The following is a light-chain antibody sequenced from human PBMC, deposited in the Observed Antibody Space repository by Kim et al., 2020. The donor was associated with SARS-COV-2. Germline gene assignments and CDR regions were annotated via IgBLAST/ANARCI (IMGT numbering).Light chain of an antibody. J-gene: IGKJ2*01. V-gene: IGKV1-39*01. CDR2: TTS. CDR1: QNIDNY. CDR3: QQSYSSPYT. Sequence: SASVGDRVSFTCRASQNIDNYLNWYQQKPGKAPNVLIYTTSTLQSGVPSRFSGSGSGTDFTLTISSLQPEDFATYFCQQSYSSPYTFGPGTKLEI.